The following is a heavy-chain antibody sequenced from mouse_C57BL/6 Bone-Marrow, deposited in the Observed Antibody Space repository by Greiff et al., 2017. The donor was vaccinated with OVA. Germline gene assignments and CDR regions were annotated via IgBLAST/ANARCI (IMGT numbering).Heavy chain of an antibody. CDR2: IDPSDSYT. Sequence: QVQLQQSGAELVRPGTSVKLSCKASGYTFTSYWMHWVKQRPGQGLEWIGVIDPSDSYTNYNQKFKGKATLTVDTSSSTAYMQLSSLTSEDSAVXYCARRYGSSYIDYWGQGTTLTVSS. D-gene: IGHD1-1*01. J-gene: IGHJ2*01. CDR3: ARRYGSSYIDY. CDR1: GYTFTSYW. V-gene: IGHV1-59*01.